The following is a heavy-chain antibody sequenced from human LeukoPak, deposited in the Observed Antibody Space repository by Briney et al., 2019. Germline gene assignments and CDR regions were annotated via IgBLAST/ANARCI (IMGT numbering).Heavy chain of an antibody. Sequence: GGSLRLSCAASGFTFSDYYMSWIRQAPGKGLEWVSYISSSGSTIYYADSVKGRFTISRDNAKNSLYLQMSSLRSEDTAVYYCARVYYYDSSGYYYFDYWGQGTLVTVSS. CDR2: ISSSGSTI. J-gene: IGHJ4*02. D-gene: IGHD3-22*01. CDR1: GFTFSDYY. CDR3: ARVYYYDSSGYYYFDY. V-gene: IGHV3-11*01.